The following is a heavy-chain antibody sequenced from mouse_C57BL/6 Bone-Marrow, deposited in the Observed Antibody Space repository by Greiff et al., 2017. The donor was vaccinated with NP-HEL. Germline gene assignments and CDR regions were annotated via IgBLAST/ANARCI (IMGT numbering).Heavy chain of an antibody. CDR3: ASLGGNYGYFDV. V-gene: IGHV1-50*01. J-gene: IGHJ1*03. D-gene: IGHD3-3*01. Sequence: QVQLQQSGAELVKPGASVKLSCKASGYTFTSYWMQWVKQRPGQGLEWIGEIDPSDSYTNYNQKFKGKATLTVDTSSSTAYMQLSSLTSEDSAVYYCASLGGNYGYFDVWGTGTTVTVSS. CDR1: GYTFTSYW. CDR2: IDPSDSYT.